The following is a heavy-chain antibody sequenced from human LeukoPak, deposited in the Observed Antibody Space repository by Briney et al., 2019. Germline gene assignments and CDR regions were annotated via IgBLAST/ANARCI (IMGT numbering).Heavy chain of an antibody. V-gene: IGHV3-48*03. Sequence: GGSLRLSCEASGFTFSTYEMNWVRQAPGKGLEWVSYISSSGSTLYYADSVKGRFTISRDNAKSSLYLQMNSLRAEDAAVYYCARGLAGAYRIMDVWGQGTTVTVS. CDR1: GFTFSTYE. CDR2: ISSSGSTL. J-gene: IGHJ6*02. D-gene: IGHD6-19*01. CDR3: ARGLAGAYRIMDV.